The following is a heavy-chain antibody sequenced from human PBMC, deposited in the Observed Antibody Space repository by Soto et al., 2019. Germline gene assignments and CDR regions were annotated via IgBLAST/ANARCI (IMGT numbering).Heavy chain of an antibody. J-gene: IGHJ2*01. CDR2: IIPIFGTT. D-gene: IGHD1-26*01. Sequence: QVQLVQSGAEVRKSGSSVKVSCKLSGASFDSYTITWVRQAPGQGLEWMGGIIPIFGTTNYAQKFQGRLTITADGFTSAAYMDLSSLTSEDTAVYYCARGPLYDLESGMYWYFDLWGRSTLVTVSS. CDR3: ARGPLYDLESGMYWYFDL. V-gene: IGHV1-69*01. CDR1: GASFDSYT.